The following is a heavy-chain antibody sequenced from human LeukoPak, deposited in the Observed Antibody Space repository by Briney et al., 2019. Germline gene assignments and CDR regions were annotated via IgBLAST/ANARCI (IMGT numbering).Heavy chain of an antibody. CDR3: AKVLTYYYGSGSYFDY. CDR2: ISGSGGST. Sequence: GGSLRLSCAVSGITLSNYGMSWVRQAPGKGLEWVSAISGSGGSTYYADSVKGRFTISRDNSKNTLYLQMHSLRAEDTAVYYCAKVLTYYYGSGSYFDYWGQGTLVTVSS. CDR1: GITLSNYG. D-gene: IGHD3-10*01. V-gene: IGHV3-23*01. J-gene: IGHJ4*02.